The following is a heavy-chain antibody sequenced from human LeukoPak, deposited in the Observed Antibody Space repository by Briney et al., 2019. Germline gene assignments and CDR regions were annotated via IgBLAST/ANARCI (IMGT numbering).Heavy chain of an antibody. Sequence: PGGSLRLSCTASGFTFSSLAMHWVRQAPGKGLEWVSGISGSGDATYYADSVRGRFTVSRDNSKNTLYLQMSSLRAEDTALYLCARVLSIGFHYDYWGPGTLVTVSS. CDR3: ARVLSIGFHYDY. CDR1: GFTFSSLA. V-gene: IGHV3-23*01. J-gene: IGHJ4*02. CDR2: ISGSGDAT. D-gene: IGHD3-22*01.